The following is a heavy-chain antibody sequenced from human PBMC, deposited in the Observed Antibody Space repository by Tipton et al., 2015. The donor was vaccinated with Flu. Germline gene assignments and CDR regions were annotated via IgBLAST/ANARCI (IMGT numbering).Heavy chain of an antibody. V-gene: IGHV4-4*07. J-gene: IGHJ3*02. CDR1: GGSISSYY. Sequence: LRLSCTVSGGSISSYYWSWIRQPAGKGLEWIGRIYTSGSTNYNPSLKSRVTMSVDTSKNQFSLKLSSATAADTAVYYCAGSLTYYYDSTAADAFDIWGQGTMVTVSS. D-gene: IGHD3-22*01. CDR3: AGSLTYYYDSTAADAFDI. CDR2: IYTSGST.